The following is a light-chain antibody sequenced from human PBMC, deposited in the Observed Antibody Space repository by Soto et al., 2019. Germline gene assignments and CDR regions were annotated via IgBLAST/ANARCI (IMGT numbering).Light chain of an antibody. J-gene: IGLJ1*01. CDR1: SSYVGGYNY. V-gene: IGLV2-8*01. Sequence: QSVLTQPPSASGSPGQSVTISCTGTSSYVGGYNYVSWYQQHPGKAPKFIIYEVSKRPSGVPDRFSGSKSGNTASLTVSGLQAEDEADYYCSSYAGSNNFVFGTGTKVTVL. CDR2: EVS. CDR3: SSYAGSNNFV.